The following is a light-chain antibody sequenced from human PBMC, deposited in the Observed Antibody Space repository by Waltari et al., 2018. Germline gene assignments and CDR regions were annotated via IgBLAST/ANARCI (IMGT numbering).Light chain of an antibody. CDR2: AAS. CDR1: QSVSSY. V-gene: IGKV3-11*01. CDR3: QQYYSTPPVT. Sequence: EIVLTQSPATLSLSPGERATLSCRASQSVSSYLAWYQQKPGQAPRLLIYAASNRATGIPARFSGSGSGTEFTLTISSLQAEDVAVYYCQQYYSTPPVTFGQGTKVEIK. J-gene: IGKJ1*01.